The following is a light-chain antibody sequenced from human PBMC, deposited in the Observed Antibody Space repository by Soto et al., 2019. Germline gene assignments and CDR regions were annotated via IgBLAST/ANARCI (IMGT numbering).Light chain of an antibody. CDR2: GAS. Sequence: EIVMTQSPASLSVSPGDGATLSCRASHSVASNVAWYQQKPGQGPRLLIHGASTRAVGVPPRFSGSGSGTDFTLTISSLQSEDFAVYYCQQYHNWPPQYTFGQGTKLQIK. V-gene: IGKV3-15*01. CDR3: QQYHNWPPQYT. J-gene: IGKJ2*01. CDR1: HSVASN.